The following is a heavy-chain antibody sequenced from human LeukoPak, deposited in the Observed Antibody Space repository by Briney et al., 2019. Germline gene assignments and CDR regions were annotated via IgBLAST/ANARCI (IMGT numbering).Heavy chain of an antibody. J-gene: IGHJ4*02. D-gene: IGHD2-15*01. CDR3: ARDQTSTLPLGLIDY. CDR1: GFTFSTYA. CDR2: FSANGGSA. Sequence: GGSLRLSCAASGFTFSTYAMSWVRQAPGKGLEWVSGFSANGGSAYYADSVKGRFTISRDNAKDSLYLQMNSLRAEDTAVYYCARDQTSTLPLGLIDYWGQGTLVTVSS. V-gene: IGHV3-23*01.